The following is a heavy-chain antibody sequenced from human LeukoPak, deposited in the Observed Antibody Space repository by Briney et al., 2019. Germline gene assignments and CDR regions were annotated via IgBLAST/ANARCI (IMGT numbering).Heavy chain of an antibody. J-gene: IGHJ4*02. V-gene: IGHV3-48*02. CDR2: ISSRSSTI. Sequence: GGSLRLSCAASGFTFSGYSMNWVRQAPGNGLEWVSYISSRSSTIYYADSVKGRFTISRDNAKNSPYLQMNSRRDEDTAVYYCARELDYWGQGTLVTVSS. CDR1: GFTFSGYS. CDR3: ARELDY.